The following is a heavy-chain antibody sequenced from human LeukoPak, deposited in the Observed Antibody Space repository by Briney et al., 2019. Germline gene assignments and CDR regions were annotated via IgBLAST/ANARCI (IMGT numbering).Heavy chain of an antibody. Sequence: GGSLRLSCAASGFTFSTYSMNWVRQAPGKGLEWVSYIYTSSSIIYYADSVKGRFTISRDDAKNSLYLQMNSLRAEDTAVYYCAKDPSWIAEANYFDYWGQGTLVTVSS. V-gene: IGHV3-48*04. CDR2: IYTSSSII. J-gene: IGHJ4*02. D-gene: IGHD6-25*01. CDR3: AKDPSWIAEANYFDY. CDR1: GFTFSTYS.